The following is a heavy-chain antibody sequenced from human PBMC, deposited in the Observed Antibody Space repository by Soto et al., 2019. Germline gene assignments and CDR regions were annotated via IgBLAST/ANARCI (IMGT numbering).Heavy chain of an antibody. CDR3: VRMNAESYSSYYAMDV. V-gene: IGHV2-26*01. CDR1: GFSLTTGRVG. Sequence: QVTLRESGPVLVKPTETLTLTCNVSGFSLTTGRVGVSWIRQPPGKALEWLAHIFSDAERSYSRSLQGRLTVSKVGSGSHVVLTMTNMDPVDTGTYFCVRMNAESYSSYYAMDVWGQGTTVTVSS. D-gene: IGHD3-10*01. J-gene: IGHJ6*02. CDR2: IFSDAER.